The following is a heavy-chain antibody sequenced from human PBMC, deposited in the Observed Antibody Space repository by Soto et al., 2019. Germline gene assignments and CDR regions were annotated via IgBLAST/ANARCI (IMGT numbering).Heavy chain of an antibody. J-gene: IGHJ6*02. CDR2: LIPIFGTA. CDR1: GGTFRSYA. V-gene: IGHV1-69*01. CDR3: AITGYRIKIVGRYGMDV. Sequence: QGQLVQSGAEVKKPGSSVKVSCKASGGTFRSYAISWVRQAPGQGLEWMGGLIPIFGTANYAQTFQGRVTITADESTSPSDMEVRSLRSEDTDVYSCAITGYRIKIVGRYGMDVWGQGTTVTVSS. D-gene: IGHD3-16*01.